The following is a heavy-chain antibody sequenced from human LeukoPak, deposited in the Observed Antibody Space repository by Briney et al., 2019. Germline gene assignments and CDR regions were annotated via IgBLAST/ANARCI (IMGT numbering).Heavy chain of an antibody. Sequence: GGSLRLSCAASGFTFSSYGMHWVRQAPGKGLEWVAVISYDGSNKYYADSMKGRFTISRDNSKNTLYLQMNSLRAEDTAVYYCAKDRYYYGSGSYEKFDPWGQGTLVTVSS. CDR1: GFTFSSYG. V-gene: IGHV3-30*18. D-gene: IGHD3-10*01. CDR3: AKDRYYYGSGSYEKFDP. CDR2: ISYDGSNK. J-gene: IGHJ5*02.